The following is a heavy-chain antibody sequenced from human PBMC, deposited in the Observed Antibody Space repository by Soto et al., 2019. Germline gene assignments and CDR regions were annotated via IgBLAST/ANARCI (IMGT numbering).Heavy chain of an antibody. D-gene: IGHD3-3*01. Sequence: GGSLRLSCAASGFSFISYAMSWVRQAPGKGLEWVSTISGSAGKTFYADSVKGRFSISRDTSKNMLYLQMNNLRGDDTAVYYCVRWSYLDYWGQGTRVTVSS. CDR3: VRWSYLDY. CDR1: GFSFISYA. CDR2: ISGSAGKT. J-gene: IGHJ4*02. V-gene: IGHV3-23*01.